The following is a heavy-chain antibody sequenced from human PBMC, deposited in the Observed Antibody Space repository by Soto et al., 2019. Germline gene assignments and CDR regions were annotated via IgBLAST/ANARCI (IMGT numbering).Heavy chain of an antibody. CDR2: ISHSGSYI. D-gene: IGHD2-21*02. Sequence: AQLVESGGSLVKPGGSLRLSCAASGFSFGDYIMNWVRQAPGRGLEWVASISHSGSYIFYADSVKGRFTISRDNSRDSLYLQINRLRGDGTAIYYCASSRSYCVTTINCFFAFDIWGQGTRVTVSS. CDR3: ASSRSYCVTTINCFFAFDI. V-gene: IGHV3-21*01. J-gene: IGHJ3*02. CDR1: GFSFGDYI.